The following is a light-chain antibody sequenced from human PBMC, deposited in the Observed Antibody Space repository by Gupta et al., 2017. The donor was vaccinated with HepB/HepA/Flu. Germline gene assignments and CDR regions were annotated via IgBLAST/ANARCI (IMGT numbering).Light chain of an antibody. CDR3: QHYDSTPIT. J-gene: IGKJ5*01. CDR1: QSLLYSSNNKNS. CDR2: WAS. V-gene: IGKV4-1*01. Sequence: DIVMTQSPDSLAVSLGERATINCKSSQSLLYSSNNKNSLAWYQQKAGQPPKLLLYWASTRGSGVPDRFSGSGSGTDFTLTISILHAEDVAVYYCQHYDSTPITFGQGTQLEIK.